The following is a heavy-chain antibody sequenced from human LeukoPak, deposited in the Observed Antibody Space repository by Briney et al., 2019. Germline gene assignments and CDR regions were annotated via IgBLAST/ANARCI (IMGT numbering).Heavy chain of an antibody. CDR1: GGTFSSYA. V-gene: IGHV1-69*04. CDR2: IIPILGIA. D-gene: IGHD2-15*01. CDR3: ARGRRPPYCSGGSCFAEGFDY. J-gene: IGHJ4*02. Sequence: ASVKVSCKASGGTFSSYAISWVRQAPGQGLEWMGRIIPILGIANYAQKFQGRVTITADKSTSTAYMELSSLRSEDTAVYYCARGRRPPYCSGGSCFAEGFDYWGQGTLVTVSS.